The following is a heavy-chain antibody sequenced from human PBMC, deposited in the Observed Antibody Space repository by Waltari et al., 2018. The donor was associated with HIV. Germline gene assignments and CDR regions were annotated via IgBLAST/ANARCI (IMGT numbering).Heavy chain of an antibody. Sequence: QVQLQESGPGLVKPSETLSLTCTVTGSSINSGYYWGWFRQPPGKGLEWIGHSYPSGHPFYNSSLHSRVSLSVDPSKSQFSLTLHSLSAADTAVYYCARAYCSTPSCNSDDAFDLWGQGTVVIVSS. V-gene: IGHV4-38-2*02. D-gene: IGHD2-15*01. J-gene: IGHJ3*01. CDR3: ARAYCSTPSCNSDDAFDL. CDR2: SYPSGHP. CDR1: GSSINSGYY.